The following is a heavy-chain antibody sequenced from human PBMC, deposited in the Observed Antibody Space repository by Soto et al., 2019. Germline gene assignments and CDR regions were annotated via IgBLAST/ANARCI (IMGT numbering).Heavy chain of an antibody. Sequence: MSLTCAVSGGTISSSNWWSWVRQPPSRGLEWVGEIYHSRSTSYNPSLKSRVTISVDKSKHHFSLKLSFVSDTDTAVDYCPRDRAISHSRYFDIFAGYYSPYYYYGMDVWGQGTTVTVSS. CDR3: PRDRAISHSRYFDIFAGYYSPYYYYGMDV. V-gene: IGHV4-4*02. CDR2: IYHSRST. CDR1: GGTISSSNW. J-gene: IGHJ6*02. D-gene: IGHD3-9*01.